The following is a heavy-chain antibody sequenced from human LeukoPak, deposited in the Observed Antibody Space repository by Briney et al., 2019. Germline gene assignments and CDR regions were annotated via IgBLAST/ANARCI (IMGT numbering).Heavy chain of an antibody. D-gene: IGHD3-3*01. J-gene: IGHJ6*03. Sequence: SETPSLTCTVSGGFISSGSYYWSWIRQPAGKGLEWIGRIYTSGSTNYNPSLKSRVTISVDTSKNQFSLKLSSVTAADTAVYYCARGRYDFWSGYPNYYYYYYMDVWGKGTTVTVSS. V-gene: IGHV4-61*02. CDR2: IYTSGST. CDR3: ARGRYDFWSGYPNYYYYYYMDV. CDR1: GGFISSGSYY.